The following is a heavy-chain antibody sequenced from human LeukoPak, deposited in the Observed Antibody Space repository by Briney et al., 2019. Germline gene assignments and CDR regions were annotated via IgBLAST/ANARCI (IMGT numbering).Heavy chain of an antibody. CDR1: GYSFTSYW. D-gene: IGHD3-22*01. Sequence: GESLKISCKGSGYSFTSYWIGWVRQMPGKGLEWMGIIYPGDSDTRYSPSFQGQVTTSADKSISTAYLQWSSLKASDTAMYYCARQGDYDSSGYYSNDAFDIWGQGTMVTVSS. V-gene: IGHV5-51*01. J-gene: IGHJ3*02. CDR3: ARQGDYDSSGYYSNDAFDI. CDR2: IYPGDSDT.